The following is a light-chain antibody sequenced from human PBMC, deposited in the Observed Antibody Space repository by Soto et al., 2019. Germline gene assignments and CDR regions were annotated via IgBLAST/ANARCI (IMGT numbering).Light chain of an antibody. CDR2: EVI. V-gene: IGLV2-14*01. J-gene: IGLJ3*02. CDR1: GSDIGAYNY. Sequence: QSALAQPPSASGSPGQSVTISCTGSGSDIGAYNYVSWYQQHPPKAPKLMIYEVINRPSGVSNRFSGSKSGNTASLTISGLQAEDEADYYCSSYTSSDTLVFGGGTKVTVL. CDR3: SSYTSSDTLV.